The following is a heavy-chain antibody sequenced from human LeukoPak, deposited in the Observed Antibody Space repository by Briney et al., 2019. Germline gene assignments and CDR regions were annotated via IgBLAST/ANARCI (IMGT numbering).Heavy chain of an antibody. D-gene: IGHD1-26*01. Sequence: SVKVSCKASGGTFSSYAISWVRQAPGQGLEWMGGIIPIFGTANYAQKFQGRVTMTRDTSTSTVYMELSSLRSEDTAIYYCARDSKGSYSKYGMDVWGQGTTVTVSS. CDR2: IIPIFGTA. CDR3: ARDSKGSYSKYGMDV. J-gene: IGHJ6*02. V-gene: IGHV1-69*05. CDR1: GGTFSSYA.